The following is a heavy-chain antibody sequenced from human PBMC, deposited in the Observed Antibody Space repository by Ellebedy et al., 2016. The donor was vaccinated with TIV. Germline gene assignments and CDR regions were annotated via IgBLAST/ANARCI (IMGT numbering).Heavy chain of an antibody. J-gene: IGHJ6*02. D-gene: IGHD5-18*01. CDR1: GDSISSHF. V-gene: IGHV4-4*08. Sequence: GSLRLXXTVSGDSISSHFWSWIRQPPGKGLEWIGFISSSGGATYNPSLKSRVTISSDTSKNQFSLKLSSVTAADTAVYYCAKYGYESGHYYGFDVWGQGTTVTASS. CDR2: ISSSGGA. CDR3: AKYGYESGHYYGFDV.